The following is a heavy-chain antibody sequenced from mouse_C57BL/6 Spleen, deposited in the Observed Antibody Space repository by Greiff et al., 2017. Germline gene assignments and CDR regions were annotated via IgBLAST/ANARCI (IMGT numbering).Heavy chain of an antibody. CDR1: GYAFSSYW. J-gene: IGHJ4*01. CDR3: ARSGRGYYYAMDY. Sequence: QVQLPQSGAELVKPGASVKISCTASGYAFSSYWMNWVKQRPGKGLEWIGQIYPGDGDTNYNGKFTGRATLTADTSTSAAYMQLSGLASEDSAVYFYARSGRGYYYAMDYWGQGTSVTVSS. V-gene: IGHV1-80*01. D-gene: IGHD3-1*01. CDR2: IYPGDGDT.